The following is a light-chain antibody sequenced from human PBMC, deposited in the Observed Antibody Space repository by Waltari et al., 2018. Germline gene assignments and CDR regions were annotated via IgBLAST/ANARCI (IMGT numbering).Light chain of an antibody. CDR2: YKSDSDK. CDR1: SDINIGAYR. Sequence: QAVLTQPSSLSASPGASASLTCTLRSDINIGAYRIYWYQQKPGSPPQYLLRYKSDSDKQQGSGVPSRFSGSKDASANAGNLLISGLQSEDEADYYCMIWHSSAWVFGGGTKLTVL. CDR3: MIWHSSAWV. J-gene: IGLJ3*02. V-gene: IGLV5-45*03.